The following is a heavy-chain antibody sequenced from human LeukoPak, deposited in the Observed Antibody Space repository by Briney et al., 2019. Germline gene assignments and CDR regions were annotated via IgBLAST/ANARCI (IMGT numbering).Heavy chain of an antibody. J-gene: IGHJ1*01. D-gene: IGHD2-21*02. Sequence: GGSLRLSCAASEFTFSSYWMHWVRQAPGKGLVWVSRINSDGSSTSYADSVKGRFTISRDNAQNSMYLQMNSLRVEDTAVYYCTSWGDTTAEYFQRWGQGTLVTVSS. V-gene: IGHV3-74*01. CDR2: INSDGSST. CDR1: EFTFSSYW. CDR3: TSWGDTTAEYFQR.